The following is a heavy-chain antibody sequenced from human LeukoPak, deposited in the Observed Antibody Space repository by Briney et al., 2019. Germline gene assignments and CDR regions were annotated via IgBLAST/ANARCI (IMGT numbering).Heavy chain of an antibody. CDR2: IYYSGST. J-gene: IGHJ4*02. CDR1: GGSISNGDYY. V-gene: IGHV4-30-4*01. CDR3: ARGTYYDSSGNFDY. D-gene: IGHD3-22*01. Sequence: PSETLSLTCTVSGGSISNGDYYWSWIRQPPGKGLEWIGYIYYSGSTYYNPSLKSRVTISVDTSKNQFSLKLSSVTAADTAVYYCARGTYYDSSGNFDYWGQGTLVTVSS.